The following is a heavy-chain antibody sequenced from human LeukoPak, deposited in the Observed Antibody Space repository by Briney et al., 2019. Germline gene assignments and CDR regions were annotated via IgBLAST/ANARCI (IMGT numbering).Heavy chain of an antibody. D-gene: IGHD1-26*01. Sequence: SETLSLTCTVSGGSISSYYWSWIRQPPGKGLEWIGYIYYSGSTNYNPSLKSRVTISVDTSKNQFSLKLSSVTAADTAVYYCAGGAGGGATFYWGQGTLVTVSS. CDR3: AGGAGGGATFY. CDR1: GGSISSYY. CDR2: IYYSGST. V-gene: IGHV4-59*08. J-gene: IGHJ4*02.